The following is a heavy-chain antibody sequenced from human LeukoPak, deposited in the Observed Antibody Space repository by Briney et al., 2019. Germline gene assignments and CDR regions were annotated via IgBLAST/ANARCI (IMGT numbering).Heavy chain of an antibody. D-gene: IGHD3-10*01. CDR2: IWYDGSKE. CDR3: ANLDYGSGSYNTLGQYYFDY. Sequence: GGSLRLSCAASGFTFSSYGFHWVRQAPGEGLEWVAAIWYDGSKEYYADSVKGRFTISRDNSKNTLYLQMNSLRAEDTAVYYCANLDYGSGSYNTLGQYYFDYWGQGTLVTVSS. CDR1: GFTFSSYG. V-gene: IGHV3-33*06. J-gene: IGHJ4*02.